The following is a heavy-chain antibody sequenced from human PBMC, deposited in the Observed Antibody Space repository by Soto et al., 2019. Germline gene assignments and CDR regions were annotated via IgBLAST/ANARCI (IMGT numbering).Heavy chain of an antibody. J-gene: IGHJ3*02. V-gene: IGHV3-33*01. Sequence: QVHLVESGGGVVQPGRSQRLSCAASGFTFSDHGMHWVRQAPGKGLEWVAVMWYDGSNKYYADSVKGRFSISRDNSKNTLYLHMSSLRGDDTAVYYCARDSAGKTDWGLRGAFDIWGQGTMVTVSS. D-gene: IGHD7-27*01. CDR3: ARDSAGKTDWGLRGAFDI. CDR2: MWYDGSNK. CDR1: GFTFSDHG.